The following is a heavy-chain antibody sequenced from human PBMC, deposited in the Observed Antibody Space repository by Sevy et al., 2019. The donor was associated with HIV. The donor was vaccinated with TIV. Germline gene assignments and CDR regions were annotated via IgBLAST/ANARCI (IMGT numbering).Heavy chain of an antibody. CDR1: GGTFSSYA. D-gene: IGHD3-22*01. CDR3: ARSLGEGAMIVVGDAFDI. Sequence: ASVKVSCKASGGTFSSYAISWVRQAPGQGLEWMGGIIPIFGTANYAQKFQGRVTITADKSTSTAYMELSSLRSEGTAVYYCARSLGEGAMIVVGDAFDIWGQGTMVTVSS. CDR2: IIPIFGTA. J-gene: IGHJ3*02. V-gene: IGHV1-69*06.